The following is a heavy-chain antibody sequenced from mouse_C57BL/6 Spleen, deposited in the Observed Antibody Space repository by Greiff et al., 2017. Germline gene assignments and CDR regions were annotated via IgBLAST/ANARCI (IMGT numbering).Heavy chain of an antibody. J-gene: IGHJ2*01. V-gene: IGHV10-1*01. CDR1: GFSFNTYA. CDR2: IRSKSNNYAT. CDR3: VRHYDY. Sequence: DVMLVESGGGLVQPKGSLKLSCAASGFSFNTYAMNWVRQAPGKGLEWVARIRSKSNNYATYYADSVKDRFTITGDESESMLYLQMNNLKTDDTAIYYCVRHYDYWGQGTTLTVSS.